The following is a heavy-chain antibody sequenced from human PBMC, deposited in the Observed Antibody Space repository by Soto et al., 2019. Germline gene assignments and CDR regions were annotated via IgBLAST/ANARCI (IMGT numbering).Heavy chain of an antibody. CDR2: ISAYNGNT. CDR3: ARGSTGYDILTGYHYYYYMDV. CDR1: GYTFTSYG. D-gene: IGHD3-9*01. Sequence: ASVNVSCKASGYTFTSYGISWVRQAPGQGLEWMGWISAYNGNTNYAQKLQGRVTMTTETTTSTAYMELRSLRSDDTAVYYCARGSTGYDILTGYHYYYYMDVWGKGTTVTVSS. V-gene: IGHV1-18*01. J-gene: IGHJ6*03.